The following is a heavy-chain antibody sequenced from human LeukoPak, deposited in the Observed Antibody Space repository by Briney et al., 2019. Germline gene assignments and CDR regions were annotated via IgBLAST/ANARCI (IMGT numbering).Heavy chain of an antibody. CDR2: IKSKIDGGTT. CDR1: GFTFSNAW. CDR3: TTWNY. J-gene: IGHJ4*02. V-gene: IGHV3-15*01. D-gene: IGHD1-1*01. Sequence: GGSLRLSCAASGFTFSNAWKSWVRQAPGKGLEWVGRIKSKIDGGTTDYAAPVKGRFTISRDDSKNMLYLQMNSLKTEDTAVYYCTTWNYWGQGTLVTVSS.